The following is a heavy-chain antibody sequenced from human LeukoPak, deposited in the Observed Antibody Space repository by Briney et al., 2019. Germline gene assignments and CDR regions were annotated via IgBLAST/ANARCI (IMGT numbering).Heavy chain of an antibody. CDR3: ARHNPGDIVVVPAQLGAFDI. V-gene: IGHV4-4*07. Sequence: SETLSLTCTVSGGSISSYYWSWIRQPAGKGLEWIGRIYTSGSTNYNPSLKSRVTISVDTSKNQFSLKLSSVTAADTAVYYCARHNPGDIVVVPAQLGAFDIWGQGTMVTVSS. J-gene: IGHJ3*02. CDR1: GGSISSYY. CDR2: IYTSGST. D-gene: IGHD2-2*01.